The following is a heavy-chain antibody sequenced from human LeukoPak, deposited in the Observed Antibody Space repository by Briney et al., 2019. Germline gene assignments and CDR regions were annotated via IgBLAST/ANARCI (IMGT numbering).Heavy chain of an antibody. D-gene: IGHD5/OR15-5a*01. V-gene: IGHV3-66*02. Sequence: PGGSLRLSCAASGFTVSSNYMSWVRQAPGKGLEWGSVIYSGGSTYYSDSVKGRFTISRDNSKNTLYLQMNSLRAEDTAVYYCARGVYTLIDYWGQGTLVTVSS. J-gene: IGHJ4*02. CDR3: ARGVYTLIDY. CDR1: GFTVSSNY. CDR2: IYSGGST.